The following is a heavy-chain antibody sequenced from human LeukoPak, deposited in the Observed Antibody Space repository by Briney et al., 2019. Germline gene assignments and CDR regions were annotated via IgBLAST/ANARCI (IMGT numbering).Heavy chain of an antibody. V-gene: IGHV3-21*01. CDR3: ARERTPKYYYGSGSFDRYFDH. D-gene: IGHD3-10*01. J-gene: IGHJ4*02. CDR2: ISSSSSYI. Sequence: GGSLRLSCAASGFTFSSYSMNWVRQAPGKGLEWVSSISSSSSYIYYADSVKGRFTISRDTTKNSLYLQMNSLRAEDTAVYYCARERTPKYYYGSGSFDRYFDHWGQGTLVTVSS. CDR1: GFTFSSYS.